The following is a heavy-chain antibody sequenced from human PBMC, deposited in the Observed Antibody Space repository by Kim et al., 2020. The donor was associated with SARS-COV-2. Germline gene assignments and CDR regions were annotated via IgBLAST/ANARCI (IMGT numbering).Heavy chain of an antibody. CDR1: GGSFSGYY. V-gene: IGHV4-34*01. CDR2: INHSGST. Sequence: SETLSLTCAVYGGSFSGYYWSWIRQPPGKGLEWIGEINHSGSTNYNPSLKSRVTISVDTSKNQFSLKLSSVTAADTAVYYCARVDVGSYYFPDDYWGQGTLVTVSS. J-gene: IGHJ4*02. CDR3: ARVDVGSYYFPDDY. D-gene: IGHD1-26*01.